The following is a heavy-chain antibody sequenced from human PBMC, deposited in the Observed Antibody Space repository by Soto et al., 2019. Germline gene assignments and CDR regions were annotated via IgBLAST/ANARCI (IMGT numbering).Heavy chain of an antibody. V-gene: IGHV3-30*18. Sequence: PGGSLRLSCAASGFTFSSYGMHWVRQAPGKGLEWVAVISYDGSNKYYADSVKGRFTISRDNSKNTLYLQMNSLRAEDTAVYYCAKHTRINMIVVVDDFDIWGQGTMVTVSS. J-gene: IGHJ3*02. CDR3: AKHTRINMIVVVDDFDI. CDR2: ISYDGSNK. D-gene: IGHD3-22*01. CDR1: GFTFSSYG.